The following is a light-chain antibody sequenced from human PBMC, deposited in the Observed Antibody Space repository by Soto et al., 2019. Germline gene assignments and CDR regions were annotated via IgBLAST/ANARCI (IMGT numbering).Light chain of an antibody. CDR1: QTLLYSSNSKSY. Sequence: DFVMAQSPDSLAVSLGGRATINCKSSQTLLYSSNSKSYLAWYQQKPGQSPKLLIHWTSTRESGVPDRFSGSGSGTDFTLTIDSLQAEDVAVYYCQQYYNTPWTFGQGTKVDIK. CDR2: WTS. J-gene: IGKJ1*01. CDR3: QQYYNTPWT. V-gene: IGKV4-1*01.